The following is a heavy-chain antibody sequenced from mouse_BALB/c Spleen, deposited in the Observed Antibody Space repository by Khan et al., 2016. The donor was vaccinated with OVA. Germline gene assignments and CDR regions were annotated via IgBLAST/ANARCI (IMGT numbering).Heavy chain of an antibody. CDR1: GYTFTNYW. D-gene: IGHD3-1*01. CDR3: ARRGAARATWDYFDY. CDR2: IFPGGGYT. J-gene: IGHJ2*01. V-gene: IGHV1-63*02. Sequence: QVQLKQSGAELVRPGTSVKMSCKAAGYTFTNYWIGWVKQRPGHGLEWIGDIFPGGGYTNYNEKFKGKATLTADTSSSTAYMQLSSLTSEDSDKDSGARRGAARATWDYFDYWGQGTTLTVSS.